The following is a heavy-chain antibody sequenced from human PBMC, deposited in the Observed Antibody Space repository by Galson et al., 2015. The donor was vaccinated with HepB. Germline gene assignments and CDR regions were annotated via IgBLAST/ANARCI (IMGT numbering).Heavy chain of an antibody. V-gene: IGHV3-30*18. CDR1: GFTFSSSG. D-gene: IGHD3-10*01. J-gene: IGHJ6*02. CDR2: IPYDGNKK. CDR3: AKARGVFGSELTFMDV. Sequence: SLRLSCAASGFTFSSSGMHWVRQAPGKGLEWVAIIPYDGNKKYYADSVKGRFTISRDNSKNTVYLEMNSLRAEDTAVYYCAKARGVFGSELTFMDVWGQGTTVTVSS.